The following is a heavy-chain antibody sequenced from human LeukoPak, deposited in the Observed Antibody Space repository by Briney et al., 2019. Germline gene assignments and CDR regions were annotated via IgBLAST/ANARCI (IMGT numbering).Heavy chain of an antibody. D-gene: IGHD6-13*01. CDR1: GGSISSGGYS. V-gene: IGHV4-30-2*01. CDR2: IYHSGST. Sequence: SQTLCLTRAVSGGSISSGGYSWSWIRQPPGKGLEWIGYIYHSGSTYYNPSLKSRVTISVDRSKNQFSLKLSSVTAADTAVYYCARGTGYSSSWSRYFDLWGRGKLGTVSS. CDR3: ARGTGYSSSWSRYFDL. J-gene: IGHJ2*01.